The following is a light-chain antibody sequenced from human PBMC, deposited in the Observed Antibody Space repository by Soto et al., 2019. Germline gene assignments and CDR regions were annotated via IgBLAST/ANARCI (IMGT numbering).Light chain of an antibody. CDR2: DAS. V-gene: IGKV1-33*01. Sequence: DIQMTQSPSSLSASVGDRVTITCQASQDITKYLNWYQQKPGSAPKLLIYDASNLETGVPSRFSGIGSGTRFTFTISSLQPEDVATYYCQQCDDVPLTFGGGTKVEIQ. J-gene: IGKJ4*01. CDR3: QQCDDVPLT. CDR1: QDITKY.